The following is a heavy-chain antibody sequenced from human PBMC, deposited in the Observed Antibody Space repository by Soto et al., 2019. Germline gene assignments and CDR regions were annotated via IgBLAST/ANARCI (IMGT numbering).Heavy chain of an antibody. CDR3: ASRPAGNTYHAVFDF. CDR1: GLTFSGHW. D-gene: IGHD6-6*01. V-gene: IGHV3-7*03. J-gene: IGHJ4*02. CDR2: ISPDGSDK. Sequence: VRLVESGGTLVQPGGSLRISCAASGLTFSGHWMTWVRQTPGKGPEWVANISPDGSDKSYVDSVKGRFTRSRDNDKNSLSLQLDSRRAEDTAVYHCASRPAGNTYHAVFDFWGQGTLVTVSS.